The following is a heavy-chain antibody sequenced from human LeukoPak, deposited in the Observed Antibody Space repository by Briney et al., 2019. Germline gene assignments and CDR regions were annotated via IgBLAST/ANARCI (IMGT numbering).Heavy chain of an antibody. D-gene: IGHD6-19*01. V-gene: IGHV4-4*09. J-gene: IGHJ5*02. CDR2: IYTSGST. CDR1: GDSISSYY. CDR3: ARTLVTGTAKGWLDP. Sequence: SETLSLTCTVSGDSISSYYWSWIRQPPGKGLEWIGCIYTSGSTNYNPSLKSRVAISIDTSKNQFSLKLTSVTAADTAVYYCARTLVTGTAKGWLDPWGQGTLVTVSS.